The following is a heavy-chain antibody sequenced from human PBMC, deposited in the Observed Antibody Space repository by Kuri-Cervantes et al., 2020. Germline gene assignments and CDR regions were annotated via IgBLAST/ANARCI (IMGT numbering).Heavy chain of an antibody. D-gene: IGHD1-26*01. J-gene: IGHJ4*02. CDR2: ISTSGSII. CDR3: ARGYYILDY. V-gene: IGHV3-11*04. Sequence: GGSLRLSCAASGFTFSDYYMSWIRRAPGKGLESVSDISTSGSIIYYADSVKGRFTISRDNAKNSLYLQMNSLRVDDTAVYYCARGYYILDYWGQGTLVTVSS. CDR1: GFTFSDYY.